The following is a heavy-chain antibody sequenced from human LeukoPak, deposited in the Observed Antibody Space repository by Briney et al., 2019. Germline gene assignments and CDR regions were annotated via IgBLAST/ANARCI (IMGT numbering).Heavy chain of an antibody. CDR2: IRPMTGDT. J-gene: IGHJ5*02. CDR1: GYNFRAHY. CDR3: GRGVQSFDP. Sequence: ASVKVSCKASGYNFRAHYIHWVRQAPGQGLEWLGYIRPMTGDTNYAQKFQDRVTFSMDTSTATAYMELRSLRSDDTAFYYCGRGVQSFDPWGQGTLVTVSS. V-gene: IGHV1-2*02.